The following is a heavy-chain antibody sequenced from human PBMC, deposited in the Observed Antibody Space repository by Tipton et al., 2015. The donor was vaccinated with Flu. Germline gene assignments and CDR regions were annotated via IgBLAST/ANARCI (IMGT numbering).Heavy chain of an antibody. D-gene: IGHD3-22*01. V-gene: IGHV4-61*02. CDR1: GGSISRGSYY. CDR3: AKLVYFDSSGYYRYYFDY. Sequence: LSLTCTVSGGSISRGSYYWNWIRQPAGKGLEWIGRIYTNLNTDYRPSLESRVTISMDRSKNQFSLRLTSVTAADTAVYYCAKLVYFDSSGYYRYYFDYWGQGTLVTVST. CDR2: IYTNLNT. J-gene: IGHJ4*02.